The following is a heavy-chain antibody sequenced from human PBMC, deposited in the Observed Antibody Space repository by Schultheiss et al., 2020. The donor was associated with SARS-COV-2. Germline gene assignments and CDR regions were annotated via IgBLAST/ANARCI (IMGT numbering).Heavy chain of an antibody. V-gene: IGHV4-61*10. CDR3: ASVMNTYYYDSSGYSGFDP. Sequence: SETLSLTCTVSGGSISSGSYFWSWIRQPAGKGLEWIGYIYYSGSTYYNPSLKSRVTISVDTSKNQFSLKLSSVTAADTAVYYCASVMNTYYYDSSGYSGFDPWGQGTLVTVSS. J-gene: IGHJ5*02. CDR1: GGSISSGSYF. CDR2: IYYSGST. D-gene: IGHD3-22*01.